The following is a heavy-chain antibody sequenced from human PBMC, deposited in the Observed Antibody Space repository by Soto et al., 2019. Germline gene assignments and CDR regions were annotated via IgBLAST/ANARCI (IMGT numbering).Heavy chain of an antibody. V-gene: IGHV4-34*01. CDR1: GGSFSGYY. CDR2: INHSGTI. CDR3: ARANRTLVTSYSLDV. D-gene: IGHD2-21*02. Sequence: SETLSLTCAVYGGSFSGYYWTWIRQPPGKGLEWIGEINHSGTINFNPSLKSRLTISLDTSKKHFSLKLSSVTDADTAAYYCARANRTLVTSYSLDVWGQGTTVTVSS. J-gene: IGHJ6*02.